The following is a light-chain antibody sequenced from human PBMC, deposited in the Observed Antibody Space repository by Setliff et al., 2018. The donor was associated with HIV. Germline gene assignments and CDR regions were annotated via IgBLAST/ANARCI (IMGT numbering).Light chain of an antibody. Sequence: QSALAQPASVSGSPGQSITISCTGTSSDVGNYNYVSWYQQHPGKAPKLIIYDVIKRPSGVSNRFSGSKSGNTASLTISGLQAEDEADYFCSSYTSSLRDVFGTGTKVTVL. CDR3: SSYTSSLRDV. J-gene: IGLJ1*01. CDR1: SSDVGNYNY. CDR2: DVI. V-gene: IGLV2-14*03.